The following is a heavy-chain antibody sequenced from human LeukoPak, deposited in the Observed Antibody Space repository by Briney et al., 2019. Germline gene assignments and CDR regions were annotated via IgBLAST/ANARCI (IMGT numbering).Heavy chain of an antibody. V-gene: IGHV3-73*01. Sequence: PGGSLRLSCAASGFTFSGSAMHWVRQASGKGLEWVGRIRSKANSYATAYAASVKGRFTISRDDSKNTAYLQMNSLKTEDTAVYYCTRHVGNYYYMDVWGKGTTVTVSS. CDR2: IRSKANSYAT. D-gene: IGHD7-27*01. CDR3: TRHVGNYYYMDV. CDR1: GFTFSGSA. J-gene: IGHJ6*03.